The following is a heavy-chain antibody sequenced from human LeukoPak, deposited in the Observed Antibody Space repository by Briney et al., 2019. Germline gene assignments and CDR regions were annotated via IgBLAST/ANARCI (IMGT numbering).Heavy chain of an antibody. CDR1: GYTFTSYG. V-gene: IGHV1-18*01. Sequence: GASVKVSCKASGYTFTSYGISWVRQAPGQGLEWMGWISAYNGNTNYAQKLQGRVTMTTDTSTSTAYMELRSLRSDDTAVYYCARVSRYCSSTSCYDFDYWGQGTLVTVSS. J-gene: IGHJ4*02. CDR3: ARVSRYCSSTSCYDFDY. CDR2: ISAYNGNT. D-gene: IGHD2-2*01.